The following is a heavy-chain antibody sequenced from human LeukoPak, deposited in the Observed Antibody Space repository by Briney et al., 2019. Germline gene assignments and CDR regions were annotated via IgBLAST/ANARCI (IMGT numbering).Heavy chain of an antibody. V-gene: IGHV3-33*01. CDR2: IWYDGSNK. CDR1: GFTFSSYG. J-gene: IGHJ4*02. CDR3: ARDLSPLLRYFDWYFDY. Sequence: RPGGSLGLSCAASGFTFSSYGMHWVRQAPGKGLEWVAVIWYDGSNKYYADSVKGRFTISRDNSKNTLYLQMNSLRAEDTAVYYCARDLSPLLRYFDWYFDYWGQGTLVTVSS. D-gene: IGHD3-9*01.